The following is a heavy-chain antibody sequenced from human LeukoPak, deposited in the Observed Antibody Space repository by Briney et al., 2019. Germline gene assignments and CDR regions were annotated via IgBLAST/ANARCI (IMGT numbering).Heavy chain of an antibody. J-gene: IGHJ5*02. CDR2: IIPIFSTS. Sequence: ASVKVSCKASGGTSSSYAINWVRQAPGQGLEWMGEIIPIFSTSNYAQKFQGRVTITADESTSTAYMELSSLRSEDTAFYYCASARATAMEDNWFDPWGQGTLVTVSS. D-gene: IGHD5-18*01. CDR3: ASARATAMEDNWFDP. CDR1: GGTSSSYA. V-gene: IGHV1-69*13.